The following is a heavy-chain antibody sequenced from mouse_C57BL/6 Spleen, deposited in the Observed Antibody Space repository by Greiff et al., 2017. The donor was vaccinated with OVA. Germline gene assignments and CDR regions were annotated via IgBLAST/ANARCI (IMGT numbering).Heavy chain of an antibody. Sequence: VQLQQPGAELVRPGSSVKLSCKASGYTFTSYWMDWVKQRPGQGLEWIGNIYPSDSETHYNQKFKDKATLTVDKSSSTAYMQLSSLTSEDSAVYYCARFITTVVALDYWGQGTTLTVSS. J-gene: IGHJ2*01. V-gene: IGHV1-61*01. CDR1: GYTFTSYW. CDR2: IYPSDSET. D-gene: IGHD1-1*01. CDR3: ARFITTVVALDY.